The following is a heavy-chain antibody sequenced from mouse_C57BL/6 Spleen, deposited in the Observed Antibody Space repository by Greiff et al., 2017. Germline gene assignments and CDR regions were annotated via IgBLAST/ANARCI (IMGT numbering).Heavy chain of an antibody. V-gene: IGHV1-82*01. CDR1: GYAFSSSW. CDR2: IYPGDGDT. J-gene: IGHJ2*01. Sequence: QVQLQQSGPELVKPGASVKISCKASGYAFSSSWMNWVKQRPGQGLEWIGRIYPGDGDTNYNGKFKGKATLTADKSSSTAYMQLSSLTSEDSAVYFCARDPYYYGSSYDFDYWGQGTTLTVSS. CDR3: ARDPYYYGSSYDFDY. D-gene: IGHD1-1*01.